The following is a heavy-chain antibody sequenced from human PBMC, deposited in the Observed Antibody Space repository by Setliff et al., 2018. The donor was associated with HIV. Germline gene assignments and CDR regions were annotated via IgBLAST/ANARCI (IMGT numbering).Heavy chain of an antibody. CDR1: GFTFRSYT. V-gene: IGHV3-23*01. D-gene: IGHD1-7*01. CDR3: AKDPISWELRPTYFDD. Sequence: PGGSLRLSCAASGFTFRSYTMTWVRQTPGKGLEWVSTISGSGDSTYYADSVKGRFTISRDNSKNTRYFQMNSLRADDTAVYYCAKDPISWELRPTYFDDWGQGTLVTVSS. CDR2: ISGSGDST. J-gene: IGHJ4*02.